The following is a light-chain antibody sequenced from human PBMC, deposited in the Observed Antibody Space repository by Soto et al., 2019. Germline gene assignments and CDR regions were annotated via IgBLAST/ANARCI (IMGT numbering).Light chain of an antibody. Sequence: QSALTQPRSVSGSPGQSVTISCTGTSSVVGGYNYVSWYQQHPGKAPKLMIYDVSKRPSGVPDRFSGSKSGNTASLTISGLQAEDAADYYCCSYAGSYVFGTGTKLTVL. V-gene: IGLV2-11*01. CDR2: DVS. CDR3: CSYAGSYV. J-gene: IGLJ1*01. CDR1: SSVVGGYNY.